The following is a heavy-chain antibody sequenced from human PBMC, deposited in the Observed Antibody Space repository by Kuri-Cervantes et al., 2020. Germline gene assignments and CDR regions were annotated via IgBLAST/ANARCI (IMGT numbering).Heavy chain of an antibody. V-gene: IGHV3-13*01. CDR1: GFTFSSYD. Sequence: GESLKISCAASGFTFSSYDMHWVRQATGKGLEWVSAIGTAGDTYYPGSVKGRFTISRENAKNSLYLQMNSLRAGDTAVYYCARMGSSNQLFAPNLDYWGQGALVTVSS. D-gene: IGHD2-2*01. J-gene: IGHJ4*02. CDR2: IGTAGDT. CDR3: ARMGSSNQLFAPNLDY.